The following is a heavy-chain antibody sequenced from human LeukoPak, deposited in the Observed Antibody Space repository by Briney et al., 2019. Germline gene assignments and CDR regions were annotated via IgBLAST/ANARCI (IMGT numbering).Heavy chain of an antibody. V-gene: IGHV3-23*01. J-gene: IGHJ4*02. Sequence: GGPLRLSCAASGFTFSSYAMHWVRQAPGKGLEWVSAISGSGGSTYYADSVKGRFTISRDNSKNTLYLQMNSLRAEDTAVYYCAKLTLGYCSGGSCYSGRWYFDYWGQGTLVTVSS. CDR2: ISGSGGST. D-gene: IGHD2-15*01. CDR3: AKLTLGYCSGGSCYSGRWYFDY. CDR1: GFTFSSYA.